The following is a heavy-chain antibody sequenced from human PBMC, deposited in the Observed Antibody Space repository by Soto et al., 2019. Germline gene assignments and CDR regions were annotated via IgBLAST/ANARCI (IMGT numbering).Heavy chain of an antibody. J-gene: IGHJ4*02. CDR2: ITDSGGST. CDR3: AKLYRNPRYFGY. Sequence: GGSLRLSCAASGFTFTNVAMTWVRQAPGKGLEWVSTITDSGGSTDYADSVKGRFTISRDNSKSTLYLQMNNLRADDTAVYYCAKLYRNPRYFGYRGPGALLTVSS. CDR1: GFTFTNVA. D-gene: IGHD1-1*01. V-gene: IGHV3-23*01.